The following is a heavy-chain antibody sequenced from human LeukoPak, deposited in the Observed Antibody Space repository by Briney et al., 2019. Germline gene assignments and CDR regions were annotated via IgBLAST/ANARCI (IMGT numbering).Heavy chain of an antibody. CDR2: ISGSGDDT. J-gene: IGHJ4*02. CDR3: AKALGGSYYGDRGFDY. Sequence: PGGSLRLSCAASGFIFRDFAMSWVRQAPGKGLEWVSGISGSGDDTYYADSVKGRFTISRDNSKNTLSMKMNSLRAEDTAVYYCAKALGGSYYGDRGFDYWGQGTLVTVSS. D-gene: IGHD1-26*01. CDR1: GFIFRDFA. V-gene: IGHV3-23*01.